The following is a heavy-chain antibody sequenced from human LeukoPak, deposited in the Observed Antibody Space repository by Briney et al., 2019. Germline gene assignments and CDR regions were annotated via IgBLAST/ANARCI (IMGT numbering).Heavy chain of an antibody. Sequence: GASVKVSCKASGYTFTGYYMHWVRQAPGQGLEWMGWINPNSGGTNYAQKFQGRVTMTRDTSISTAYMELSRPRSDDTAVYYCARDPKDYGSGSYYYYYMDVWGKGTTVTISS. CDR3: ARDPKDYGSGSYYYYYMDV. J-gene: IGHJ6*03. D-gene: IGHD3-10*01. CDR2: INPNSGGT. V-gene: IGHV1-2*02. CDR1: GYTFTGYY.